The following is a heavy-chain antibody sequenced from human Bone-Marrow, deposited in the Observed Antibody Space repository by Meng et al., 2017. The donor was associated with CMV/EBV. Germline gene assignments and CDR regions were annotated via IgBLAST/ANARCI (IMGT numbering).Heavy chain of an antibody. CDR3: AKEGVYDFWS. V-gene: IGHV3-23*01. CDR2: ISNGGGST. CDR1: GFIFSNYA. J-gene: IGHJ4*02. D-gene: IGHD3-3*01. Sequence: GGSLRLSCAASGFIFSNYAMSWVRQTPTKGLEWVSAISNGGGSTFYADSVKGRFIISRDNSKNTVHLQMNSLRVEDTAIYYCAKEGVYDFWSWGQGRVVTVSS.